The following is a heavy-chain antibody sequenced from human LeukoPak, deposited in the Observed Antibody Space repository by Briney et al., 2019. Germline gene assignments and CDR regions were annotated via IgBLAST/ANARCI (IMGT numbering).Heavy chain of an antibody. CDR2: ILPGESDT. CDR1: GYSFTSYW. Sequence: GNSLKISCKGSGYSFTSYWIGWVRQMPGKGLEWMGIILPGESDTRNSPSFQGQVNNSADKSISTAYLQWSSLKASDTAMYYCARKMGSGSFYSPDAFDIWGQGTMVT. D-gene: IGHD3-10*01. CDR3: ARKMGSGSFYSPDAFDI. J-gene: IGHJ3*02. V-gene: IGHV5-51*01.